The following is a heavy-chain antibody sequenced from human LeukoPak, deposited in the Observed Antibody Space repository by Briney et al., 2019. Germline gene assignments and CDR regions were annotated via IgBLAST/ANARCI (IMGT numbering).Heavy chain of an antibody. V-gene: IGHV1-69*04. CDR2: IIPILGTA. CDR3: ARERAGLTYYYGSGSYYSRAFDI. CDR1: GGTFSSYA. D-gene: IGHD3-10*01. J-gene: IGHJ3*02. Sequence: SVKVSCKASGGTFSSYAISWVRQAPGQGLEWMGRIIPILGTANYAQKFQGRVTITADKSTSTAYVELSSLRSEDTAVYYCARERAGLTYYYGSGSYYSRAFDIWGQGTMVTVSS.